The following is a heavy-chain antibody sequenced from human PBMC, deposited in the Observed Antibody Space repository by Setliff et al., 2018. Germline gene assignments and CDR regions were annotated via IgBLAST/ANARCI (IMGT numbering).Heavy chain of an antibody. J-gene: IGHJ4*02. D-gene: IGHD3-10*01. CDR2: IHDSGNPT. CDR1: GFTFSDYY. CDR3: AKAPGALRGHFDS. V-gene: IGHV3-11*01. Sequence: PGGSLRLSCAASGFTFSDYYMSWIRQAPGKGLEWISYIHDSGNPTYYAESVKGRFTISRDNANNLLFLHMTNLSPDDSGFYYCAKAPGALRGHFDSWGPGTLVTVSS.